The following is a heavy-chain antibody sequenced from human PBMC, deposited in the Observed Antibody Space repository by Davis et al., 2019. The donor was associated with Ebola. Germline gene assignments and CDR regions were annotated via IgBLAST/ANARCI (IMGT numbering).Heavy chain of an antibody. D-gene: IGHD3-10*01. Sequence: PGGSLRLSCAASGFTFSSYAMHWVRQAPGKGLEWVAVISYDGSNKYYADSVKGRFTISRDNAKNSLYLQMNSLRAEDTALYYCANWTGSSGYWGQGTLVTVSS. CDR2: ISYDGSNK. CDR1: GFTFSSYA. CDR3: ANWTGSSGY. J-gene: IGHJ4*02. V-gene: IGHV3-30-3*01.